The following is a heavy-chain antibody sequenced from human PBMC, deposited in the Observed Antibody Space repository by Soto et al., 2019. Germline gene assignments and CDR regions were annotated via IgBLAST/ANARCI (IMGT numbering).Heavy chain of an antibody. V-gene: IGHV4-31*03. CDR1: GGSISSGGYY. CDR3: ARFDPDSPMGGTGTRKLDY. D-gene: IGHD6-19*01. CDR2: IYYSGST. J-gene: IGHJ4*02. Sequence: SETLSLTCTVSGGSISSGGYYWSWIRQHPGKGLEWIGYIYYSGSTYYNPSLKSRVTISVDTSKNQFSLKLSSVTAADTAVSYCARFDPDSPMGGTGTRKLDYGGKGTRVTVPS.